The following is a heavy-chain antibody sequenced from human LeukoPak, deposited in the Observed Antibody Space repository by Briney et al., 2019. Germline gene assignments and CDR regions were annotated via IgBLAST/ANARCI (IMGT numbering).Heavy chain of an antibody. D-gene: IGHD3-3*01. V-gene: IGHV4-39*07. CDR3: ARAWDFWSGYYSY. CDR1: GGSISSSGYY. Sequence: SETLSLTCTVSGGSISSSGYYWGWIRQPPGKGLEWMGSIYYSGSTYYNPSLKSRVTISADTSKNNFSLKLSSVTAADTAVYYCARAWDFWSGYYSYWGQGTLVTVSS. CDR2: IYYSGST. J-gene: IGHJ4*02.